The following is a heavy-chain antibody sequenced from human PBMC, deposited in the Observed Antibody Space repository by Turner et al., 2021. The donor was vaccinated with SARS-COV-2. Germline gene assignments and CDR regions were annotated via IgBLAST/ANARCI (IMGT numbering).Heavy chain of an antibody. CDR2: RSYDGSNK. CDR1: GFTFSSYG. V-gene: IGHV3-30*18. D-gene: IGHD3-10*01. J-gene: IGHJ4*02. Sequence: QVQLVESGGGVVQPGRHLSLSCAASGFTFSSYGMHWVRQAPGKGLEWVAVRSYDGSNKHYADSVKGRFTISRDNSENTLYLQMNSLRVEDTAVYYCAKQISYYGSGSLYYFDYWGQGTLVTVSS. CDR3: AKQISYYGSGSLYYFDY.